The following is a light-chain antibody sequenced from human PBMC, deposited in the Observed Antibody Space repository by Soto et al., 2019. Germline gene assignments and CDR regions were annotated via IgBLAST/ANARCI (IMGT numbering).Light chain of an antibody. V-gene: IGKV1-5*03. J-gene: IGKJ1*01. Sequence: EIQLTQSPSTLSASVGTRVTITCRASHSISSWLAWYQHKPGKAPKLLIYKASSLESGVPSRFSGSGSGTEFTLTIISLQPDDFATYYCQQYNSYCQTFGQGAKVDI. CDR1: HSISSW. CDR2: KAS. CDR3: QQYNSYCQT.